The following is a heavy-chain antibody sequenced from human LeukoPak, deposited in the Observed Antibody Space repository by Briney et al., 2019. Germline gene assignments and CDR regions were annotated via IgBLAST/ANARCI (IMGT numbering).Heavy chain of an antibody. Sequence: PGGSLRLSCAASGFTFSSYGMHWVRQAPGKGLEWVAVISYDGSNKYYADSVKGRFTISRDNSKNTLYLQMNSLRAEDTAVYYCAKDDNYDSSGPGVYWGQGTLVTVSS. CDR3: AKDDNYDSSGPGVY. CDR2: ISYDGSNK. CDR1: GFTFSSYG. D-gene: IGHD3-22*01. V-gene: IGHV3-30*18. J-gene: IGHJ4*02.